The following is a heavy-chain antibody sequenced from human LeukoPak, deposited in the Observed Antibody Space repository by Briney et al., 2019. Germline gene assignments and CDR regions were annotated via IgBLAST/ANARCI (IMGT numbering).Heavy chain of an antibody. V-gene: IGHV4-39*07. CDR1: GGSISSGDYY. CDR3: ARGAVMVYAVYSATSSRAFDY. CDR2: INHSGST. D-gene: IGHD2-8*01. J-gene: IGHJ4*02. Sequence: PSETLSLTCTVSGGSISSGDYYWSWIRQPPGKGLEWIGEINHSGSTNYNPSLKSRVAISVDTSKNQFSLKLSSVTAADTAVYYCARGAVMVYAVYSATSSRAFDYWGQGTLVTVSS.